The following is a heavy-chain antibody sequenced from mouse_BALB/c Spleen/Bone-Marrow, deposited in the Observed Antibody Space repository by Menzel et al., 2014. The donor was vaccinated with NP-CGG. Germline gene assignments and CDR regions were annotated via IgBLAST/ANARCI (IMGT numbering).Heavy chain of an antibody. J-gene: IGHJ4*01. CDR3: ARYGSYVGGTMDY. V-gene: IGHV1-26*01. CDR2: VHPNNGGT. CDR1: GYSFSGYY. D-gene: IGHD1-1*02. Sequence: EVKVVESGPDLVKPVASVKIPCKASGYSFSGYYMHWVKQSHGKSLEWIGRVHPNNGGTSYNQKFKGKAILNVDMSSSTAYMEVRSLTSEDSAVYYCARYGSYVGGTMDYWGQGTSVTVSS.